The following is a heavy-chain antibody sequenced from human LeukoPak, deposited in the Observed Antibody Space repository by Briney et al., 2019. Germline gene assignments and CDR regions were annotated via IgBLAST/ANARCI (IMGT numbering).Heavy chain of an antibody. V-gene: IGHV2-5*02. J-gene: IGHJ4*02. D-gene: IGHD1-14*01. CDR1: GFSLSTSGVG. Sequence: SGPTLVKPTETLTLTCTFSGFSLSTSGVGVGWIRQSPRKALEWLALIYWDDDKRYRPSLKTRLTITKDTSKNQVVLIILNLDPVDTATYYCAHRRGGYNWNHGDFDYWGQGTPVTVYS. CDR3: AHRRGGYNWNHGDFDY. CDR2: IYWDDDK.